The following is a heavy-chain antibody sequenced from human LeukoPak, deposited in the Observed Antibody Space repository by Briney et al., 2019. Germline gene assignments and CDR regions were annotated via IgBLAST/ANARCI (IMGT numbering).Heavy chain of an antibody. CDR2: ISGSGGST. J-gene: IGHJ1*01. V-gene: IGHV3-23*01. CDR1: GFTFSSYA. Sequence: GGSLRLSCAASGFTFSSYAMSWVRQAPGKGLEWVSAISGSGGSTYYADSVKGRFTISRDNSKITLYLQMNSLRAEDTAVYFCAKTMYYYDNTGYYYFQHWGQGTLVTVSS. CDR3: AKTMYYYDNTGYYYFQH. D-gene: IGHD3-22*01.